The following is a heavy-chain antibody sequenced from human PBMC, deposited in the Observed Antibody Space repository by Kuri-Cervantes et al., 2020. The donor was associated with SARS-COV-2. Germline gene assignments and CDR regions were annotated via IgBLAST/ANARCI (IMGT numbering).Heavy chain of an antibody. J-gene: IGHJ3*02. V-gene: IGHV1-2*02. CDR1: GYTFTGYY. CDR3: ARVDDTAMVIAHGAFDI. D-gene: IGHD5-18*01. CDR2: INPNSGGT. Sequence: ASVKVSCKASGYTFTGYYMHWVRQAPGQGLEWMGWINPNSGGTNYAQKFQGRVTMTTDTSTSTAYMELRSLRSDDTAVYYCARVDDTAMVIAHGAFDIWGQGTMVTVSS.